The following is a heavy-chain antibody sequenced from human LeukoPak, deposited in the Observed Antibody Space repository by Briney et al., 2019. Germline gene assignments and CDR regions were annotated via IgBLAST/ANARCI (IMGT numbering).Heavy chain of an antibody. CDR3: ARFGSDIVVVPAATRELDY. D-gene: IGHD2-2*01. CDR2: ISSSSSTI. V-gene: IGHV3-48*01. Sequence: GGSLRLSCAASGFTFSSYSMNWVRQAPGKGLEWVSYISSSSSTIYYADSVKGRFTISRDNAKNSLYLQMNSLRAEDTAVYYCARFGSDIVVVPAATRELDYWGQGTLVTVSS. J-gene: IGHJ4*02. CDR1: GFTFSSYS.